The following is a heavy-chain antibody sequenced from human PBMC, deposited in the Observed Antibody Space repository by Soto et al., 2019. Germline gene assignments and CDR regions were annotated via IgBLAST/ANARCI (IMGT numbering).Heavy chain of an antibody. Sequence: QVQLVQSGAEVREPGASVKVSCKASGYSFTSLDINWVRQTAGQGLEWMGWMQPSTGGTGYAQNFQGRVTMTRDTSINTAYMELTTLTSDDTAFYYCARGVSAGVDYWGQGTLVTVSS. D-gene: IGHD1-26*01. CDR2: MQPSTGGT. CDR1: GYSFTSLD. CDR3: ARGVSAGVDY. V-gene: IGHV1-8*01. J-gene: IGHJ4*02.